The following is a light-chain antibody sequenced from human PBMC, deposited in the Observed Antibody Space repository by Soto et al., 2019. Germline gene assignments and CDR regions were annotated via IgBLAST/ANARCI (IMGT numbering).Light chain of an antibody. CDR3: QQYDNSPIT. J-gene: IGKJ5*01. CDR1: QSISSSF. V-gene: IGKV3-20*01. Sequence: EIFMTQSPAPLSVSPGERASLSCGASQSISSSFLAWYQQKPGQAPRLLIYGASSRATGIPDRFSGTGSETDFTLTISRLEPEDFAVYYCQQYDNSPITFGQGTRLEIK. CDR2: GAS.